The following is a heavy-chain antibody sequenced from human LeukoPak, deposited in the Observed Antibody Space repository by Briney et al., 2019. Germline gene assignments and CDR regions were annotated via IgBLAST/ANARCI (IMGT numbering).Heavy chain of an antibody. D-gene: IGHD6-19*01. V-gene: IGHV3-21*04. CDR3: AKLKQWQPQRYFFEY. CDR1: GFTFSSYN. CDR2: ITSSSSI. J-gene: IGHJ4*02. Sequence: GGSLRLSCAASGFTFSSYNMNWVRQAPGKGLEWVSSITSSSSIYYADSVKGRFTISRDNAKSSLYLQTNSLRAEDTAVYYCAKLKQWQPQRYFFEYWGQGALVTVAS.